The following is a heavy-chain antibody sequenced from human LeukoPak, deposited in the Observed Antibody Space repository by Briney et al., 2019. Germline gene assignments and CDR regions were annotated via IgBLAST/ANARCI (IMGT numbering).Heavy chain of an antibody. CDR1: GGSFSGYY. J-gene: IGHJ4*02. V-gene: IGHV4-34*01. CDR2: INHSGST. Sequence: RSSETLSHTCAVYGGSFSGYYWSWIRQPPGKGLEWIGEINHSGSTNYNPSLKSRVTISVDTSKNQFSLKLSSVTAADTAVYYCASSPVGATDYWGQGTLVTVSS. CDR3: ASSPVGATDY. D-gene: IGHD1-26*01.